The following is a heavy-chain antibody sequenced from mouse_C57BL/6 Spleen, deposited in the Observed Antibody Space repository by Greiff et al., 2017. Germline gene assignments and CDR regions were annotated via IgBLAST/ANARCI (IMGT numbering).Heavy chain of an antibody. J-gene: IGHJ1*03. CDR2: IYWDDDK. CDR1: GFSLSTSGMG. V-gene: IGHV8-12*01. CDR3: ARRRATTVVADWYFDV. Sequence: QVQLKESGPGILQSSQTLSLTCSFSGFSLSTSGMGVSWIRQPSGKGLEWLAHIYWDDDKRYNPSLKSRLTISKDTSRNQVFLKITSVDTADTATYYCARRRATTVVADWYFDVWGTGTTVTVSS. D-gene: IGHD1-1*01.